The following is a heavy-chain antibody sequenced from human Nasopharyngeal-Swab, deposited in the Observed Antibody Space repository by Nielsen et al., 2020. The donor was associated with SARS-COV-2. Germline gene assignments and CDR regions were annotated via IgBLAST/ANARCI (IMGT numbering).Heavy chain of an antibody. CDR3: ARATMIVVVIGAFDI. J-gene: IGHJ3*02. Sequence: WIRQPPGKGLEWIGYIYYSGSTYYNPSLKSRVTISVDTSKNQFSLKLSSVTAADTAVYYCARATMIVVVIGAFDIWGQVTMVTVSS. D-gene: IGHD3-22*01. V-gene: IGHV4-31*02. CDR2: IYYSGST.